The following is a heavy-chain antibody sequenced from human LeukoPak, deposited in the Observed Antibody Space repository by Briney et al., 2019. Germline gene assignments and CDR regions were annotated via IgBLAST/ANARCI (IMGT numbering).Heavy chain of an antibody. Sequence: SGTLSLTCAVSGGSISSSNWWSWVRQPPGKGLEWIGEVYHSGSTNYNPSLKSRVTISVDKSKNQFPLKLSSVTAADTAVYYCARVIDSSSWYGWFDPWGQGTLVTVSS. V-gene: IGHV4-4*02. CDR2: VYHSGST. J-gene: IGHJ5*02. D-gene: IGHD6-13*01. CDR3: ARVIDSSSWYGWFDP. CDR1: GGSISSSNW.